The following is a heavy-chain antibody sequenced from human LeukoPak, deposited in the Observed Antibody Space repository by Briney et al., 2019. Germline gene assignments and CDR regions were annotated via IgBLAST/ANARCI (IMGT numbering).Heavy chain of an antibody. D-gene: IGHD3-16*01. CDR1: GFTFSSYE. Sequence: PGGSLRLSCAASGFTFSSYEMNWVRQAPGKGLEWVSYIGSGGTIIHYADSVKARFTISRDNAKNSLYLQMNSLRVDDTAVYYCARAGGGFWFGPWGQGTLVTVSS. V-gene: IGHV3-48*03. CDR3: ARAGGGFWFGP. J-gene: IGHJ5*02. CDR2: IGSGGTII.